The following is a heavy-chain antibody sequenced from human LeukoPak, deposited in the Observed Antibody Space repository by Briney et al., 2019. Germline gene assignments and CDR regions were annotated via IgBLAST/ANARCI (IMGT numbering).Heavy chain of an antibody. J-gene: IGHJ3*02. CDR1: GGSISSYY. CDR2: IYSSAIT. V-gene: IGHV4-4*07. Sequence: SETLSLTCTVSGGSISSYYWTWMRQPAGKGLEWIGRIYSSAITDYNPSLKSRVTMSVDTSKNQFSLKLNSVTAADTAVYYCGRGPGSATAEAFDIWGQGTLVTVSS. CDR3: GRGPGSATAEAFDI.